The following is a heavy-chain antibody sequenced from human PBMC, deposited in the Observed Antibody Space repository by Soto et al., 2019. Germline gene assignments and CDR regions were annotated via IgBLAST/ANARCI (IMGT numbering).Heavy chain of an antibody. D-gene: IGHD6-13*01. V-gene: IGHV4-39*01. CDR1: GGSISSSSYY. Sequence: QLQLQESGPGLVKPSETLSLTCTVSGGSISSSSYYWGWIRQPPGKGLEWLGRIYYSGSTYYNPSPKGRATISVDTSKNQFSLKLSSVTAADTAVYYCARQKQLLGAFDIWGQGTMVTVSS. J-gene: IGHJ3*02. CDR2: IYYSGST. CDR3: ARQKQLLGAFDI.